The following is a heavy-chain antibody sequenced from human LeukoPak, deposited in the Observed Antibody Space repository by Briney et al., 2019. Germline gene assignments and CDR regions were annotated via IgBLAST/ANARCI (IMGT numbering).Heavy chain of an antibody. CDR1: GGSFSGYY. V-gene: IGHV4-34*01. CDR3: ARRDYYDFDY. J-gene: IGHJ4*02. Sequence: PSETLSLTCAVYGGSFSGYYWSWIRQPPGKGLEWIGEINHSGSTNYNPSLKSRVTISVDTSKNQFSPKLSSVTAADTAVYYCARRDYYDFDYWGQGTLVTVSS. D-gene: IGHD3-22*01. CDR2: INHSGST.